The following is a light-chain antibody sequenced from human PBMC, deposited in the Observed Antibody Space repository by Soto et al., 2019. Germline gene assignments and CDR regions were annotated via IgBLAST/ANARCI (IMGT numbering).Light chain of an antibody. Sequence: EIVLAQSPATLSVSPGERASLSCRASQSVSNNLAWYQHRPGQAPRLLMYGASTGATGIPARFSGSGSGTEFTLTINSLQSEDFAFYYCHQYNIRPWTFGQGTKVEIK. CDR1: QSVSNN. V-gene: IGKV3D-15*01. J-gene: IGKJ1*01. CDR3: HQYNIRPWT. CDR2: GAS.